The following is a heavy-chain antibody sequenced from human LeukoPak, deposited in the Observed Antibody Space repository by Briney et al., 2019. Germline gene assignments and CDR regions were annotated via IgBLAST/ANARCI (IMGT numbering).Heavy chain of an antibody. D-gene: IGHD6-19*01. Sequence: GGSLRLSCAASGFTFSNYEMNWVRQAPGKGLEWVSYISSSGSTTSYADSVKGRFTISRDNAKMHLQMNSLRAEDTAVYYCARLGSGSGWSSWYFDLWGRGTLLTVSS. J-gene: IGHJ2*01. V-gene: IGHV3-48*03. CDR3: ARLGSGSGWSSWYFDL. CDR2: ISSSGSTT. CDR1: GFTFSNYE.